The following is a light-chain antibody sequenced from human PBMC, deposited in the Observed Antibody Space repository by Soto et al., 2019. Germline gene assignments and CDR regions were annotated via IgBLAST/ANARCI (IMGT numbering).Light chain of an antibody. V-gene: IGKV3-20*01. CDR3: HQYGDSPLT. J-gene: IGKJ1*01. CDR2: GTS. CDR1: QSVTSTY. Sequence: ETVLTQSPGTLSLSPGERATLSCRASQSVTSTYLAWYQQKAGQAPRLLIYGTSSRATGISDRFSGSGSGTDFTLTISRLEPEDFAVYYCHQYGDSPLTFGQGTKVDIK.